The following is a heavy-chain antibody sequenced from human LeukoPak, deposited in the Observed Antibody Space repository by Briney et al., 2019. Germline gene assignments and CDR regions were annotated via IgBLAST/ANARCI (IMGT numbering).Heavy chain of an antibody. D-gene: IGHD3-3*01. Sequence: GRSLRLSCAASGFTFSSYGMHWVRQAPGKGLEWVAFIRYDGSNKYYADSVKVRFTISRDNSKNTLYLQMNSLRAEDTAVYYCANSPVTIFGVVIIPPPDYWGQGTLVTVSS. CDR2: IRYDGSNK. CDR1: GFTFSSYG. V-gene: IGHV3-30*02. J-gene: IGHJ4*02. CDR3: ANSPVTIFGVVIIPPPDY.